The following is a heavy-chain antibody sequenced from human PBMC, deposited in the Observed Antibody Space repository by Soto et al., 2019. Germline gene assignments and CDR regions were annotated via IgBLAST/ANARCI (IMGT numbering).Heavy chain of an antibody. V-gene: IGHV4-59*08. D-gene: IGHD1-26*01. J-gene: IGHJ4*02. CDR1: GGSISSYY. CDR2: IYYSGST. Sequence: SETLSLTCTVSGGSISSYYWSWIRQPPGKGLEWIGYIYYSGSTNYNPSLKSRVTISVDTSKNQFSLKLSSVTAADTAVYYCARHVGIWELDYWGQGTLVTVSS. CDR3: ARHVGIWELDY.